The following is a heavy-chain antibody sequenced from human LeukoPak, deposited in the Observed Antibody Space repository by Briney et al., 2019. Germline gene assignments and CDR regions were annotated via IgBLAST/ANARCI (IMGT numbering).Heavy chain of an antibody. J-gene: IGHJ5*02. Sequence: GGSLRLSCAASGFTFSSYEMNWVRQAPGKGLEWVSYISSSSSTIYYADSVKGRFTISRDNAKNSLYLQMNSLRDEDTAVYYCARDWDEAAGFHWFDPWGQGTLVTVSS. V-gene: IGHV3-48*03. CDR3: ARDWDEAAGFHWFDP. CDR2: ISSSSSTI. CDR1: GFTFSSYE. D-gene: IGHD6-13*01.